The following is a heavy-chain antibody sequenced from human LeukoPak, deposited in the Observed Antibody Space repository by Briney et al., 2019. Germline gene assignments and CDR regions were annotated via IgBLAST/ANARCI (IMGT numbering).Heavy chain of an antibody. CDR2: ISGSGTST. J-gene: IGHJ4*02. CDR3: AKDSYDSSGYYV. D-gene: IGHD3-22*01. Sequence: GGSLRLSCAASGFTFSSYAMNWVRQAPGKGLEWVSTISGSGTSTYYADSVKGRFTISRDNSKNTLYLQMNSLRAEDTAVYYCAKDSYDSSGYYVWGQGTLVTVSS. V-gene: IGHV3-23*01. CDR1: GFTFSSYA.